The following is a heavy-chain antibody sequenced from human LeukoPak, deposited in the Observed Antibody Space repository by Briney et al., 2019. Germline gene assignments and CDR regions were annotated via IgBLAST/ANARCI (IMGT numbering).Heavy chain of an antibody. J-gene: IGHJ1*01. D-gene: IGHD3-22*01. V-gene: IGHV4-34*01. Sequence: SETLSLTCAVYGGSFSGYYWSWIRQPPGKGLEWIGEINHSGSTNYNPSLKSRVTISVDTSKNQFSLKLSSVTAADTAVYYCASRTMYYYDSSGYYYGFQHWGQGTLVTVSS. CDR1: GGSFSGYY. CDR3: ASRTMYYYDSSGYYYGFQH. CDR2: INHSGST.